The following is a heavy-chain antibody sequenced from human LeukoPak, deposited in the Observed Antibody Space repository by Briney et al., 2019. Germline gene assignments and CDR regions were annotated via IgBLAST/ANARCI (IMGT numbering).Heavy chain of an antibody. Sequence: PGGSLRLSCAASGFTFSNLAMGWVRQAPGKGLAWVSGISGRGGGTYYVDSVRGRFTISRDNSKNTLFLDMNNMRADDTAVYFCVKDNYADYASGGVDWYFDLWGRGTLVTVSS. CDR1: GFTFSNLA. CDR2: ISGRGGGT. CDR3: VKDNYADYASGGVDWYFDL. J-gene: IGHJ2*01. V-gene: IGHV3-23*01. D-gene: IGHD4-17*01.